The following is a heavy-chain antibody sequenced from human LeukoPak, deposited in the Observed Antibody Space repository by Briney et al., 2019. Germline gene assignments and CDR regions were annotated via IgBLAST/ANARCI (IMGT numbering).Heavy chain of an antibody. CDR3: ARHVVAAAAHQYSFDY. V-gene: IGHV4-59*08. D-gene: IGHD6-25*01. CDR2: IYYSGST. CDR1: GGSISNYY. J-gene: IGHJ4*02. Sequence: PSETLSLTCTVSGGSISNYYWSWIRQPPGKGLEWIGYIYYSGSTNYNPSLKSRVTMSVDTSKNQFSLKLRSVTAADTAVYYFARHVVAAAAHQYSFDYWGQGTLVTVSS.